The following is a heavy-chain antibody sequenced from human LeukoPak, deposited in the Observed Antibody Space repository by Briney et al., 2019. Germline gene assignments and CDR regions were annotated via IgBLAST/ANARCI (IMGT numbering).Heavy chain of an antibody. CDR3: ARIKVGATGIDY. CDR2: ISGSGSST. D-gene: IGHD1-26*01. J-gene: IGHJ4*02. Sequence: GGSLRLSCAASGFTFSSYAMSWVRQAPGKGLEWVSTISGSGSSTYYADSVKGRFTFSRDNAKNTLYLQMNSLRIEDTAVYYCARIKVGATGIDYWGQGTLVTVSS. CDR1: GFTFSSYA. V-gene: IGHV3-23*01.